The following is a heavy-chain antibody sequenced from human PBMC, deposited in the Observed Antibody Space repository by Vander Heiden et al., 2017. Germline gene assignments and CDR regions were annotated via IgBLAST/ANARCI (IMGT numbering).Heavy chain of an antibody. D-gene: IGHD3-10*01. CDR1: GFTFDDYA. CDR3: AKEYYGSGTIYYYYGMDV. CDR2: ISWNSGSI. J-gene: IGHJ6*02. V-gene: IGHV3-9*01. Sequence: EVQLVESGGGLVQPGRSLRLSCAASGFTFDDYAMHWVRQDPGKGLEWVSGISWNSGSIGYADSVKGRFTISRDNAKNSLYLQMNSLRAEDTALYYCAKEYYGSGTIYYYYGMDVWGQGTTVTVSS.